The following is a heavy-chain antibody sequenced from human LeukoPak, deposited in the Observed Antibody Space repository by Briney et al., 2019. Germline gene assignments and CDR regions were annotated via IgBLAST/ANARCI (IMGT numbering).Heavy chain of an antibody. CDR3: ARDTLTQIYDYVWGSYRYGDNWFDP. J-gene: IGHJ5*02. CDR2: INHSGST. D-gene: IGHD3-16*02. V-gene: IGHV4-34*01. Sequence: PSETLSLTCAVYGGSFSGYYWNWIRQPPGKGLEWIGEINHSGSTKYNPSLKSRVTISVDTSKNQFSLKLSSVTAADTAVYYCARDTLTQIYDYVWGSYRYGDNWFDPWGQGTLVTVSS. CDR1: GGSFSGYY.